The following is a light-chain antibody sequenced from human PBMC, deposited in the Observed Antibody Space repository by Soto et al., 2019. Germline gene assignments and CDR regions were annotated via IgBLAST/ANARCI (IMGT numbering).Light chain of an antibody. Sequence: DIQITQSPPPLSAPAGDRVTITCRASESISSWLAWYQQKPGKAPKLLMYKASSLESGVPSRFSGSGYGTEFTLTISHLKTEDFATYDCLQHNSFPRTFGQGTKVDIK. CDR2: KAS. V-gene: IGKV1-5*03. CDR1: ESISSW. J-gene: IGKJ1*01. CDR3: LQHNSFPRT.